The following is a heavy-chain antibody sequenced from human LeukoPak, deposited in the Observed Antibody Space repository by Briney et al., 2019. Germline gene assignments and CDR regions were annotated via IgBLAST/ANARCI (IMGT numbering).Heavy chain of an antibody. D-gene: IGHD4-11*01. CDR3: AKHTQVTMLEFFDS. V-gene: IGHV3-23*01. Sequence: GWSLRFSCAASGFTFSSYAMSWVRPAPGKGLAWVSVISGSGGSTYYADSVKGRFTISRDNSKHTLYLQMNSLRAEDTAVYYCAKHTQVTMLEFFDSWGQGTLVTVSS. CDR2: ISGSGGST. CDR1: GFTFSSYA. J-gene: IGHJ4*02.